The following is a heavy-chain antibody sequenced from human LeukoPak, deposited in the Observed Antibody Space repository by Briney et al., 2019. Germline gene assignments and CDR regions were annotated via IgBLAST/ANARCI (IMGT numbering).Heavy chain of an antibody. CDR3: EHFSWIQLWRDDAFDI. J-gene: IGHJ3*02. CDR1: GFTFSSYS. CDR2: ISSSSSYI. V-gene: IGHV3-21*01. Sequence: GSLRLSCAASGFTFSSYSMNWVRQAPRKGLEWVSSISSSSSYIYYADSVKCRFTISRDNSKNSLYLQMHSVRAEDTAVYYCEHFSWIQLWRDDAFDIWGQGTMVTVSS. D-gene: IGHD5-18*01.